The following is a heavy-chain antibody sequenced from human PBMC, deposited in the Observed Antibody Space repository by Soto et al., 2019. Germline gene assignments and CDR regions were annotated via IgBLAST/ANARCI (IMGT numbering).Heavy chain of an antibody. D-gene: IGHD3-22*01. J-gene: IGHJ4*02. CDR3: ARLGYYDSSGYYVGY. CDR1: GGSISSYY. CDR2: IYYSGST. Sequence: SETLSLTCTVSGGSISSYYWSWIRQPPGKGLEWIGYIYYSGSTNYNPSLKSRVTISVDTSKNQFSLKLSSVTAADTVVYYCARLGYYDSSGYYVGYWGQGNLVTVSS. V-gene: IGHV4-59*08.